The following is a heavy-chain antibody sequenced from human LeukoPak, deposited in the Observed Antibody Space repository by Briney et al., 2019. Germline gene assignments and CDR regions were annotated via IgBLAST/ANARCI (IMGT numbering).Heavy chain of an antibody. CDR1: GGSISSGSYY. Sequence: SETLSLTCTVSGGSISSGSYYWSWIRQPAGKGLEWIGRIYTSGSTNYNPSLKSRVTISVDTSKNQFSLRLRSVTAADTAVYYCARQCCSGVSRYYFDYWGQGTLVTVSS. CDR3: ARQCCSGVSRYYFDY. J-gene: IGHJ4*02. V-gene: IGHV4-61*02. D-gene: IGHD2-15*01. CDR2: IYTSGST.